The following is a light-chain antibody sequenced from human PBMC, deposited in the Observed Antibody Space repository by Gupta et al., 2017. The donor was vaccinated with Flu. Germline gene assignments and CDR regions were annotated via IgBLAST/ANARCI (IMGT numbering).Light chain of an antibody. CDR3: HQYYSIPFT. CDR2: WAS. Sequence: DIVMTQSPDSLAVSLGERATINCKSSQGVLFNSNKQNYLAWYQQKAGQPPKLLFYWASTRESGVPDRFSVSGSGTDFTLTITSLQAEDVAVYFCHQYYSIPFTFGPGTKVDIK. CDR1: QGVLFNSNKQNY. V-gene: IGKV4-1*01. J-gene: IGKJ3*01.